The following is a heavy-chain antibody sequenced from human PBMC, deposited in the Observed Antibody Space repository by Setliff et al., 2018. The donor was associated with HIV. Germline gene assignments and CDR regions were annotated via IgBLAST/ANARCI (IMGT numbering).Heavy chain of an antibody. J-gene: IGHJ6*02. CDR3: AREIGDYYDSSGYYPPTDYYYGMDV. Sequence: VASVKVSCKASGYTFTSYDISWVRQAPGQGLGWMGWISAYNGNTNYAQKLQGRVTMTTDTSTSTAYMELRSLRSDDTAVYYCAREIGDYYDSSGYYPPTDYYYGMDVWGQGTTVTVSS. CDR1: GYTFTSYD. V-gene: IGHV1-18*01. CDR2: ISAYNGNT. D-gene: IGHD3-22*01.